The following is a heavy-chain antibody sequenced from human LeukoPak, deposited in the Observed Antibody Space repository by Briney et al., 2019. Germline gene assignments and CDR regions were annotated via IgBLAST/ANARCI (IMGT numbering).Heavy chain of an antibody. CDR2: INNDGSST. V-gene: IGHV3-74*03. J-gene: IGHJ3*01. Sequence: PGGSLRLSCAASEFSFISHWMHWVRQAPGKGLVWVSRINNDGSSTTYADSVKGRFTISRDNAENTLYLQLNSLRAEDTAVYYCVRGDSRSDAFDFWGQGTMVTVSS. CDR3: VRGDSRSDAFDF. D-gene: IGHD3-22*01. CDR1: EFSFISHW.